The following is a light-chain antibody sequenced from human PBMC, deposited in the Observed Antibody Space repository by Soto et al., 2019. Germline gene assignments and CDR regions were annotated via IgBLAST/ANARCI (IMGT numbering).Light chain of an antibody. CDR3: CSYAGTYTYV. CDR1: SSDIGGYNY. J-gene: IGLJ1*01. V-gene: IGLV2-11*01. CDR2: DVS. Sequence: QSALTQPRSVSGSPGQSVAIPCTGTSSDIGGYNYVSWFQQHPGKAPKLMIYDVSKWPSGVPDRFSGSKSGNTASLTISGLQAEDEADYYCCSYAGTYTYVFGTGTKVTVL.